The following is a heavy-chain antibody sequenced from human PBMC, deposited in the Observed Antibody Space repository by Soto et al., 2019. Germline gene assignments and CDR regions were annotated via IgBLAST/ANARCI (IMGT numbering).Heavy chain of an antibody. CDR1: GFTFSSYG. CDR2: IWYDGSNK. Sequence: QVQLVESGGGVVQPGRSLRLSCAASGFTFSSYGMHWVRQAPGKGLEWVAVIWYDGSNKYYADSVKGRFTISRDNSKTTLYLQMNSLRAEDTAVYYCAKSVTVNYGSGVYGMDVWGQGTTVTVSS. V-gene: IGHV3-33*06. CDR3: AKSVTVNYGSGVYGMDV. J-gene: IGHJ6*02. D-gene: IGHD3-10*01.